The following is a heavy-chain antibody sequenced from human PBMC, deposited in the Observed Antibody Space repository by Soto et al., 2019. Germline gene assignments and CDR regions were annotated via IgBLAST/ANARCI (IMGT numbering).Heavy chain of an antibody. V-gene: IGHV3-23*01. CDR1: GFTFSSYA. CDR3: AKTFSPGIGDTTPLYYYYYYGMDV. Sequence: GGSLRLSCAASGFTFSSYAMSWVRQAPGKGLEWVSAISGSGGSTYYADSVKGRFTISRDNSKNTLYLQMNSLRAEDTAVYYCAKTFSPGIGDTTPLYYYYYYGMDVWGQGTTVTVSS. CDR2: ISGSGGST. J-gene: IGHJ6*02. D-gene: IGHD2-15*01.